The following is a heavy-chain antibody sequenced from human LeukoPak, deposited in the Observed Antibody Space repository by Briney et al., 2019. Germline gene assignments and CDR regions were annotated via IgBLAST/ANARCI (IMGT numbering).Heavy chain of an antibody. D-gene: IGHD3-10*01. CDR3: GRGLRSSGSYDDY. CDR2: INPNSGGT. J-gene: IGHJ4*02. V-gene: IGHV1-2*02. Sequence: ASVKVSCKASGYTFIGYYMHWVRQAPGQGLEWMGWINPNSGGTKYAQKFQGRVTMTRDTSISTAYMELSSLRSDDTAVYYCGRGLRSSGSYDDYWGQGTLVTVSS. CDR1: GYTFIGYY.